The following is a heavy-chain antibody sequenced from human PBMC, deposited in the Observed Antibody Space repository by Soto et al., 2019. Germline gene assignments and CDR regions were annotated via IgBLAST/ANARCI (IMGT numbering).Heavy chain of an antibody. CDR2: FDPEDSEI. V-gene: IGHV1-24*01. D-gene: IGHD3-3*01. CDR3: ASGHSRVLPSPFGN. J-gene: IGHJ4*02. Sequence: APVKVACKVSESSLSGLAMRWVRQVPGKGLEWMGGFDPEDSEIVYAKKFQGRVTMTEDKSTDTAYMELDSLTLEDTAVYYCASGHSRVLPSPFGNWGQRTLVTVSS. CDR1: ESSLSGLA.